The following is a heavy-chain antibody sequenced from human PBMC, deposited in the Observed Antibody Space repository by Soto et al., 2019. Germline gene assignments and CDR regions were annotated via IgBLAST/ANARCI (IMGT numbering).Heavy chain of an antibody. CDR1: GGSISSYY. CDR3: ARGFNYYGSGSPLTPDY. V-gene: IGHV4-59*01. CDR2: IYYSGST. Sequence: SETVSLTCTVSGGSISSYYWSWIRQPPGKGLEWIGYIYYSGSTNYNPSLKSRVTISVDTSKNQFSLKLSSVTAADTAVYYCARGFNYYGSGSPLTPDYWGQGTLVTVSS. J-gene: IGHJ4*02. D-gene: IGHD3-10*01.